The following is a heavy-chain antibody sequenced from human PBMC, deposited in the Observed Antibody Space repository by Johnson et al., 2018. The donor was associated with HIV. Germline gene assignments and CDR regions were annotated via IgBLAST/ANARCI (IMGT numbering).Heavy chain of an antibody. CDR3: ARGSMVRGVIHAFDI. J-gene: IGHJ3*02. V-gene: IGHV3-30-3*01. Sequence: QAQLVESGGGLVQPGGSLRLSCAASGFTFSSYAMHWVRQAPGKGLEWVAVISYDGSNKYYADSVKGRFTISRDNSKNTLYLQMNSLRAEDTAVYYCARGSMVRGVIHAFDIWGQGTMVTVSS. CDR2: ISYDGSNK. CDR1: GFTFSSYA. D-gene: IGHD3-10*01.